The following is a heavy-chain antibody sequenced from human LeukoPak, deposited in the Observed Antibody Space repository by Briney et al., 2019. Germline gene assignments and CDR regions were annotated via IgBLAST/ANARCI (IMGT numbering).Heavy chain of an antibody. V-gene: IGHV3-53*01. CDR2: IYGGGST. Sequence: PGGSLRLSCAASGFTVSRNYMSWVRQAPGKGLEWVSVIYGGGSTSYADSVKGRFIISRDNSKNTLYLQMNSRRADDTAVYYCARDRSDGNYYMVVWGKGTTVIVSS. D-gene: IGHD5-24*01. CDR3: ARDRSDGNYYMVV. CDR1: GFTVSRNY. J-gene: IGHJ6*03.